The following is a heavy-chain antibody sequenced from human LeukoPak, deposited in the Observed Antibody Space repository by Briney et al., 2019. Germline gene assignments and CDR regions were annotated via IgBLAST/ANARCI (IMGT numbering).Heavy chain of an antibody. V-gene: IGHV4-61*02. CDR1: GGSISSGSYY. Sequence: SATLSLTCTVSGGSISSGSYYWSWIRQPAGKGLEWIGRIYTSGITNYNPSLKSRVTISVDTSKNQFSLKLSSVTAADTAVYYCARVTTGGYYNCWGQGTLVTVSS. CDR2: IYTSGIT. D-gene: IGHD3-22*01. CDR3: ARVTTGGYYNC. J-gene: IGHJ4*02.